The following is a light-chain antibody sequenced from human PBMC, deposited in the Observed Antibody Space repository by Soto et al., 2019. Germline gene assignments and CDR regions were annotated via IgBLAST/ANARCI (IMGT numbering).Light chain of an antibody. V-gene: IGKV3-20*01. CDR3: QHYGNSHMYT. Sequence: EIVLTQSPGTLSLSPGERATLSCRASQSVDSSYLAWYQQKPGQAPRLLIYGASSRATGIPDRFSGSGSGTDFTLTISRLEPEDFAVFYCQHYGNSHMYTFGQGTKLEIE. J-gene: IGKJ2*01. CDR1: QSVDSSY. CDR2: GAS.